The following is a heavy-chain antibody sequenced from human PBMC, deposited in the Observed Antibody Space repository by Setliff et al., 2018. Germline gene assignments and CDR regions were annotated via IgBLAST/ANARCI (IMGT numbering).Heavy chain of an antibody. CDR1: GGSISSDSYY. J-gene: IGHJ4*02. Sequence: SETLSLTCTVSGGSISSDSYYWGWIRQPPGKGLEWIGSIYYTGTAYYNPSLKSRVTISVDTSKNQFSLQVTSLAATDTALYFCARHEFVGGYYGSVTYRHFDYWGQGILVTVSS. CDR3: ARHEFVGGYYGSVTYRHFDY. CDR2: IYYTGTA. V-gene: IGHV4-39*01. D-gene: IGHD3-10*01.